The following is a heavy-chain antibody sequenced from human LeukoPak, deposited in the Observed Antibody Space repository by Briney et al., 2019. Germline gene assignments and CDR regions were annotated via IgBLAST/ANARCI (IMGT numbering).Heavy chain of an antibody. J-gene: IGHJ4*02. V-gene: IGHV3-23*01. CDR2: ISGSGGST. D-gene: IGHD1-1*01. CDR3: AKGLGGTWIRHYFDY. CDR1: GFTFNNYA. Sequence: GGSLRLSCAASGFTFNNYAMSWVRQVPGKGLEWVSVISGSGGSTYYADSVKGRFTISRDNSKNTLYVQMNSLRAEDTAVYYCAKGLGGTWIRHYFDYWGQGTLVTVSS.